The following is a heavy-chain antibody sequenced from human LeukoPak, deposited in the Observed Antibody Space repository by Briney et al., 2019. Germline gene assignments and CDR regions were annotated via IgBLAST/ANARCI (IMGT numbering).Heavy chain of an antibody. CDR1: GFTFSSYS. Sequence: GGSLRLSCAASGFTFSSYSLNWVRQAPGKGLEWVANIKVDGSEKYYVDSVKGRFTISRDNAKNSLHLQMNSLRAEDTAVYYCARGKSSIPNWFDPWGQGTLVTVSS. J-gene: IGHJ5*02. CDR2: IKVDGSEK. D-gene: IGHD3-3*02. CDR3: ARGKSSIPNWFDP. V-gene: IGHV3-7*04.